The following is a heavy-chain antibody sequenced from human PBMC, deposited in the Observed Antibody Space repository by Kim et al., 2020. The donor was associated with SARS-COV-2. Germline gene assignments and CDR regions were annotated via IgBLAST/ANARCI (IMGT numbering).Heavy chain of an antibody. CDR2: ISHSGST. V-gene: IGHV4-39*01. J-gene: IGHJ4*02. CDR1: GGSISSGYY. Sequence: SETLSLTCTVSGGSISSGYYWGWIRQPPVRGLEWIAFISHSGSTYFNSSLKSRVSISVDTSKNQFYLKLTSVTAADTAVYFCARHYGSSLDYWGQGTLVT. D-gene: IGHD2-2*01. CDR3: ARHYGSSLDY.